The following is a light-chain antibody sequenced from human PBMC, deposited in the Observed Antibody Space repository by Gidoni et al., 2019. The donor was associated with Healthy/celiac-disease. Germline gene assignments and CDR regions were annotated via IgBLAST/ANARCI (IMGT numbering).Light chain of an antibody. V-gene: IGLV2-8*01. CDR1: SSDVGGYNS. Sequence: QSALTQPPSASGFPGQSVTISCTGTSSDVGGYNSVSWYQQHPGKAPKLMIYEVSKRPSGVPDRFSGSKSGNTASLTVSGLQAEDEADYYCNSYAGSNNLVFGGGTKLTVL. J-gene: IGLJ2*01. CDR3: NSYAGSNNLV. CDR2: EVS.